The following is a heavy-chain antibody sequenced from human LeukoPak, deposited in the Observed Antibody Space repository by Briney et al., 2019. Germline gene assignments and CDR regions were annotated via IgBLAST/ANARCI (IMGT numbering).Heavy chain of an antibody. D-gene: IGHD6-19*01. CDR2: ISSSSSYI. V-gene: IGHV3-21*01. J-gene: IGHJ4*02. Sequence: GGSLRLSCAASGFTFSSYSMNWVRQAPGKGLEWVSSISSSSSYIYYADSVKGRFTISRDNAKNSLYLQMNSLRAEDTAVYYCARVGPLGSYYFDYWGQGTLVAVSS. CDR1: GFTFSSYS. CDR3: ARVGPLGSYYFDY.